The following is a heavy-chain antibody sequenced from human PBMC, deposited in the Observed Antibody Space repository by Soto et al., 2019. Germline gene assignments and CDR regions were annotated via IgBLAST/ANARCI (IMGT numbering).Heavy chain of an antibody. D-gene: IGHD3-16*01. V-gene: IGHV4-61*01. CDR2: IYYIGTT. CDR3: AREEKQLSRYGGDFDY. CDR1: DGSVNSGNYY. J-gene: IGHJ4*02. Sequence: PSETLSLTCSVSDGSVNSGNYYWSWIRQPPGKGLEWIGHIYYIGTTDYNPSLKSRVTISVDTSKNQFSLKVTSVTAADTAVYFCAREEKQLSRYGGDFDYWGQGIQVTVSS.